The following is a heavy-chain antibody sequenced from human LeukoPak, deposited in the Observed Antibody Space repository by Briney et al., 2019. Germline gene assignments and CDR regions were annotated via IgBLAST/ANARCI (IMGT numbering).Heavy chain of an antibody. CDR2: ISVSGDST. V-gene: IGHV3-23*01. CDR3: AKAHFGVGATHYFDS. Sequence: PGGSLRLSCAVSGFTFSNYGMSWVRQAPGKGLEWVSIISVSGDSTYYADSVKGRFTISRDNSKNTLYLQMNSLRTEDTAVYYCAKAHFGVGATHYFDSWGQGTLVTVSS. J-gene: IGHJ4*02. D-gene: IGHD1-26*01. CDR1: GFTFSNYG.